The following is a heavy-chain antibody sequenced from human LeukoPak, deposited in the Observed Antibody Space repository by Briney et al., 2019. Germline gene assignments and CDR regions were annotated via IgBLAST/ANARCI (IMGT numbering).Heavy chain of an antibody. CDR1: GGSISSSSFF. D-gene: IGHD2-2*01. Sequence: SETLSLTCTVSGGSISSSSFFWAWIRQPPGKGLEWIGTVSYSGTTYYSPSVKSRVTISVDTSKNQFSLRLTSVTAADTALYYCAKLTCSSTFCPLDYWGQGTLVTVSS. CDR2: VSYSGTT. CDR3: AKLTCSSTFCPLDY. V-gene: IGHV4-39*01. J-gene: IGHJ4*02.